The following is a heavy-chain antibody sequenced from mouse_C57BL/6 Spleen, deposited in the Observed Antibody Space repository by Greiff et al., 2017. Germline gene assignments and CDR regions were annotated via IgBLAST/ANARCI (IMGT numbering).Heavy chain of an antibody. J-gene: IGHJ4*01. CDR3: ARRGTDYYAIDY. CDR2: INPNNGGT. D-gene: IGHD4-1*01. Sequence: VQLQQSGPELVKPGASVKISCKASGYTFTDYYMNWVKQSNGKSLEWIGDINPNNGGTSYNQKFKGKATLTVDKSASTAYMELRSLTSEDSAVYYCARRGTDYYAIDYWGQGTSVTVSS. V-gene: IGHV1-26*01. CDR1: GYTFTDYY.